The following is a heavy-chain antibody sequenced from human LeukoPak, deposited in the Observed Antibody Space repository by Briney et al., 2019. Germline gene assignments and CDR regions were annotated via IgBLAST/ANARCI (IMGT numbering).Heavy chain of an antibody. D-gene: IGHD7-27*01. CDR3: ARGLGGWGSYYYYYYMDV. J-gene: IGHJ6*03. V-gene: IGHV3-23*01. CDR1: GFTFSSYA. Sequence: PGGSLRLSCAASGFTFSSYAVSWVRQAPGKGLEWVSAITASGFSTYYADSVQGRFTISRDNSKNTLSLQMNSLRAEDTAVYYCARGLGGWGSYYYYYYMDVWGKGTTVTVSS. CDR2: ITASGFST.